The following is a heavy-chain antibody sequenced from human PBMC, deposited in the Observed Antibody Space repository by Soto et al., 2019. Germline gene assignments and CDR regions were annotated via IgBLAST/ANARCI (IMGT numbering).Heavy chain of an antibody. D-gene: IGHD5-18*01. CDR1: GYPFTNYG. CDR3: AREGGGSSSGDD. V-gene: IGHV1-18*01. CDR2: VNIYKGNT. Sequence: QVQLVQSGPEVKKPGASVKVSCKASGYPFTNYGITWVRQAPGQGLEWMGWVNIYKGNTNYAQKFQGRVTMTTDTSTSTVYLELRSLRSEGTDLYDCAREGGGSSSGDDWGQGTLVTVSS. J-gene: IGHJ4*02.